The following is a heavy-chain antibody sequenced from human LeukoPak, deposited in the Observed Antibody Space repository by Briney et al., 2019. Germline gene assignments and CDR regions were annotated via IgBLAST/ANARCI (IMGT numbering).Heavy chain of an antibody. CDR2: TYYKSKWYD. D-gene: IGHD3-10*01. CDR1: GDSVSGNNAA. V-gene: IGHV6-1*01. J-gene: IGHJ6*02. Sequence: SQTLSLTCVISGDSVSGNNAAWNWIRQSPSRGLEWLGRTYYKSKWYDDYAVSVKSRITIKPDTSRNQFSLQLRSVTPEDTAVYYCAREGVSMIRGIIFNYYGMDVWGQGTAVSVSS. CDR3: AREGVSMIRGIIFNYYGMDV.